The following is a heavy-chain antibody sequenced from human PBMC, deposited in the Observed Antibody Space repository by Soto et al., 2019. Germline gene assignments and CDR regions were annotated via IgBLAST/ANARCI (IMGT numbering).Heavy chain of an antibody. CDR1: GYTFTGYY. CDR3: VTXRVSIAVAGETEYYFDY. V-gene: IGHV1-2*04. J-gene: IGHJ4*02. Sequence: ASVKVSCKVSGYTFTGYYIHWVRQAPGQGLEWMGWVNPNSGGTNYAQKFQGWVTMTRDTSISTAYMELSRLRSDDTAVYYCVTXRVSIAVAGETEYYFDYWGQGTLVTVSS. D-gene: IGHD6-19*01. CDR2: VNPNSGGT.